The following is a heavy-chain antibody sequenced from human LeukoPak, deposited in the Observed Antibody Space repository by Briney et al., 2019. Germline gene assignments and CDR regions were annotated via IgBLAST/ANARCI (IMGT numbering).Heavy chain of an antibody. V-gene: IGHV1-69*04. Sequence: SVKVSCKASGGTFSSYAITWVRQAPGQGLEWMGRIIPIIDMANYAQKFQGRVTMTEDTSTDTAYMELSSLRSEDTAVYYCAALTYYYDSSGYYWRSENDYWGQGTLVTVSS. CDR3: AALTYYYDSSGYYWRSENDY. CDR1: GGTFSSYA. CDR2: IIPIIDMA. D-gene: IGHD3-22*01. J-gene: IGHJ4*02.